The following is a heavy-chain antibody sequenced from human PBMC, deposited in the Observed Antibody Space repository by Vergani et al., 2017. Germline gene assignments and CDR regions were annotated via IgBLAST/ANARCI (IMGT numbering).Heavy chain of an antibody. CDR3: ARAGEEFNSQYEPRILDY. CDR2: IYYSGST. CDR1: GGSISSYY. D-gene: IGHD3-16*01. Sequence: QVQLQESGPGLVKPSETLSLTCTVSGGSISSYYWSWIRQPPGKGLEWIGYIYYSGSTNYNPSLKSRVTISVDTSKNQFSLKLSSVTAADTAVYYCARAGEEFNSQYEPRILDYWGQGTLVTVSS. V-gene: IGHV4-59*01. J-gene: IGHJ4*02.